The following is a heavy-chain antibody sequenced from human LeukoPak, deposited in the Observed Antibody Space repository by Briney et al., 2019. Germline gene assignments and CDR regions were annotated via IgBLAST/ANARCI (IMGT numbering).Heavy chain of an antibody. CDR2: IYYSGST. V-gene: IGHV4-39*07. J-gene: IGHJ6*03. CDR1: GGSISSSSYY. D-gene: IGHD2-2*01. CDR3: ARAGGGYCSSTSCLYYYYYMDV. Sequence: SETLSLTCTVSGGSISSSSYYWGWIRQPPGKGLEWIGNIYYSGSTDHNPSLKSRVTISVDTSKNQFSLKLSSVTAADTAVYYCARAGGGYCSSTSCLYYYYYMDVWGKGTTVTVSS.